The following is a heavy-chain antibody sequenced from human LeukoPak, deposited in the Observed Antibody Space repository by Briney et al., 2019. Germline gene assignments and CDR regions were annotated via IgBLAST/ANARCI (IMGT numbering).Heavy chain of an antibody. CDR2: INPNSGGT. CDR1: GYTFTGYY. Sequence: ASVKVSCKASGYTFTGYYMHWVRQAPGQGLEWMGWINPNSGGTNYAQKFQGRVTMTRDTSISTAYMELSRLRSDDTAVYYCASQGLRYFDWSPGDAFDIWGQGTMVTVSS. V-gene: IGHV1-2*02. D-gene: IGHD3-9*01. J-gene: IGHJ3*02. CDR3: ASQGLRYFDWSPGDAFDI.